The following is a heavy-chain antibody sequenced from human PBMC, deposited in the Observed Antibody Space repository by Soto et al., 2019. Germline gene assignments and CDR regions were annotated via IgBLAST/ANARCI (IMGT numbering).Heavy chain of an antibody. J-gene: IGHJ5*02. Sequence: QVQLVQSGAEVKKPGSSVKVSCKASGGTFSSYAISWVRQAPGQGLEWMGGIIPIFGTANYAQKFQGRVTITADEYTSTVYQELLSLITEDTAVFYYTSLGTPSSSSSWGNWFDPWGQGTLVTVSS. CDR2: IIPIFGTA. D-gene: IGHD6-13*01. CDR3: TSLGTPSSSSSWGNWFDP. V-gene: IGHV1-69*01. CDR1: GGTFSSYA.